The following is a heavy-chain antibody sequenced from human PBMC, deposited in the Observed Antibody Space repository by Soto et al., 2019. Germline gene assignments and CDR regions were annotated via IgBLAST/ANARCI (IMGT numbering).Heavy chain of an antibody. CDR1: GFTFSSYG. V-gene: IGHV3-30*03. CDR3: FVGSVVVPAAISGDGPIDY. Sequence: GGSLRLSCAASGFTFSSYGMHWVRQAPGKGLEWVAVISYDGSNKYYADSVKGRFTISRDNSKNTLYLQMNSLRAEDTAVYYCFVGSVVVPAAISGDGPIDYWGQGTLVTVSS. D-gene: IGHD2-2*01. J-gene: IGHJ4*02. CDR2: ISYDGSNK.